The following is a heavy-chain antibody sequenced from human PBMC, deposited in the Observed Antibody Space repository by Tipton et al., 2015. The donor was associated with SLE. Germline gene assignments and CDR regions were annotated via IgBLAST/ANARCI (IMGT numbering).Heavy chain of an antibody. Sequence: SLRLSCAASGFTFSGSAIHWARQASGKGLEWVGRIRNKADNYATAFAASMKGRFSMSRDDSQNTAYLQMNSLRTEDTAIYYCTRREGNTFDIWGQGTMVTVSS. CDR3: TRREGNTFDI. J-gene: IGHJ3*02. CDR1: GFTFSGSA. V-gene: IGHV3-73*01. CDR2: IRNKADNYAT.